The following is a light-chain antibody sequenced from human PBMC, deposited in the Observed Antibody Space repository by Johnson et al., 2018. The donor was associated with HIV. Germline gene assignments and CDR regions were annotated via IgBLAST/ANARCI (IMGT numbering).Light chain of an antibody. Sequence: QSVLTQPPSVSAAPGQKVTISCSGSTSNIGNNYVSWYQQLPGPAPKLLLYEHNKRPSGIPHRFSGSKSGTSATLCITGLQTVDEADYSCGTWDSSLSAGGVFGTGTKVTVL. CDR1: TSNIGNNY. J-gene: IGLJ1*01. CDR2: EHN. CDR3: GTWDSSLSAGGV. V-gene: IGLV1-51*02.